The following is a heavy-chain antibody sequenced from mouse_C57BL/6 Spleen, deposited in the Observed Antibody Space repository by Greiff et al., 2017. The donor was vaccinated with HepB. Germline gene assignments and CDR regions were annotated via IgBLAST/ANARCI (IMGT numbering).Heavy chain of an antibody. CDR3: TRGHYGSSLYAMDY. V-gene: IGHV5-9-1*02. Sequence: DVMLVESGEGLVKPGGSLKLSCAASGFTFSSYAMSWVRQTPEKRLEWVAYISSGGDYIYYADTVKGRFTISRDKARNTLYLQMSSLKSEDTAMYYCTRGHYGSSLYAMDYWGQGTSVTVSS. D-gene: IGHD1-1*01. CDR1: GFTFSSYA. J-gene: IGHJ4*01. CDR2: ISSGGDYI.